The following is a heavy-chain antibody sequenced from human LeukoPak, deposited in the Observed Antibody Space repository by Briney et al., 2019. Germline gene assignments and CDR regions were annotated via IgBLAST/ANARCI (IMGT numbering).Heavy chain of an antibody. CDR2: IGGSGDFT. CDR3: AKADRGWGVITKD. D-gene: IGHD3-10*01. Sequence: PGGSLRLSCAASGFTFSTYAMSWVRQAPGKGLEWVSAIGGSGDFTYYAEYVRGRFTISRDNSEKTLYLQMNSLRAEDMAVYYCAKADRGWGVITKDWGQGTLVTVSS. V-gene: IGHV3-23*01. CDR1: GFTFSTYA. J-gene: IGHJ4*02.